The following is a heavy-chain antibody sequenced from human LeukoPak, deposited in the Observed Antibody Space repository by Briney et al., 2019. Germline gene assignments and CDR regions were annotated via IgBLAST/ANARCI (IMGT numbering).Heavy chain of an antibody. CDR1: GGSFSGYY. J-gene: IGHJ4*02. Sequence: KPSETLSLTCAVYGGSFSGYYWGWIRQPPGKGLEWIGEINHSGSTNYNPSLKSRVTISVDTSKNQFSLKLSSVTAADTAVYYCASGGRGGMRVRYWGQGTLVTVSS. CDR2: INHSGST. D-gene: IGHD2-8*01. V-gene: IGHV4-34*01. CDR3: ASGGRGGMRVRY.